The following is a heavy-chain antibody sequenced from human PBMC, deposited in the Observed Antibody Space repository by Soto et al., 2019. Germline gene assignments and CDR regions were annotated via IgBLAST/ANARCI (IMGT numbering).Heavy chain of an antibody. V-gene: IGHV4-31*02. CDR1: GGSIRSGGYY. CDR3: ARDRIGHCSGGSCFPLDYYYYYMDV. J-gene: IGHJ6*03. Sequence: SETLSLTCTVSGGSIRSGGYYWRWIRQHPGKGLEWIGYIYYSGSTYYNPSLKSRVTISVDTSKNQFSLKLSSVTAADTAVYYCARDRIGHCSGGSCFPLDYYYYYMDVWGKGTTVTVSS. CDR2: IYYSGST. D-gene: IGHD2-15*01.